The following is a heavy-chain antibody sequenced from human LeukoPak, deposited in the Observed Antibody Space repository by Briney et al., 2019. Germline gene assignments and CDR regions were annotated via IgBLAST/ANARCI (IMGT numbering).Heavy chain of an antibody. CDR3: ARASYGSGSYQSNPTPEDY. CDR2: IIPIFGTA. V-gene: IGHV1-69*13. D-gene: IGHD3-10*01. CDR1: GYTFTNFG. J-gene: IGHJ4*02. Sequence: SVKVSCKASGYTFTNFGISWVRQAPGQGLEWMGGIIPIFGTANYAQKFQGRVTITADESTSTAYMELSSLRSEDTAVYYCARASYGSGSYQSNPTPEDYWGQGTLVTVSS.